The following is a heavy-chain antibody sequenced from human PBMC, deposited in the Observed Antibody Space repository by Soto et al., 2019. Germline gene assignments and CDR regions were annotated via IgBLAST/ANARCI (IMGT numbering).Heavy chain of an antibody. CDR1: GGSISGYY. CDR2: IYYSGST. Sequence: SETLSLTCTVSGGSISGYYWSWIRQPPGKGLEWIGYIYYSGSTNYNPSLKSRVTISVDTSKNQFSLKLSSVTAADTAVYYCARVGGGNGFDYWGQGTLVTVSS. D-gene: IGHD1-1*01. CDR3: ARVGGGNGFDY. J-gene: IGHJ4*02. V-gene: IGHV4-59*01.